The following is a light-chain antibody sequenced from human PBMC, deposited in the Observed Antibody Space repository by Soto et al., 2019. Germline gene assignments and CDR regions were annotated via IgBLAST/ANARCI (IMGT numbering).Light chain of an antibody. CDR2: EVS. CDR3: SSYTSSSTVV. Sequence: QSALTQPPSVSGSPGQSVIISCTGTSSDVGSYNRVSWYQQPPGTAPKLMIYEVSNRPSGVPDRFSGSKSGNTASLTISGLQAEDEADYYCSSYTSSSTVVFGGGTKLTVL. J-gene: IGLJ2*01. CDR1: SSDVGSYNR. V-gene: IGLV2-18*02.